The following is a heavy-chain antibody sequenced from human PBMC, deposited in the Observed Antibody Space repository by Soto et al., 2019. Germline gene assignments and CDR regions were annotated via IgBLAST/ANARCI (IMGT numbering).Heavy chain of an antibody. CDR3: ARDRYYGSGTYYNFYSGMDV. CDR1: GGSINSGDYY. CDR2: IFHSGST. D-gene: IGHD3-10*01. V-gene: IGHV4-30-4*01. J-gene: IGHJ6*02. Sequence: PSETLSLTCTVSGGSINSGDYYWTWVRQPPGKGLEWLGNIFHSGSTYYTPSLQSRVTISLDTSKNHFSLKLSSVTPADTAVYYCARDRYYGSGTYYNFYSGMDVWGQGTTVT.